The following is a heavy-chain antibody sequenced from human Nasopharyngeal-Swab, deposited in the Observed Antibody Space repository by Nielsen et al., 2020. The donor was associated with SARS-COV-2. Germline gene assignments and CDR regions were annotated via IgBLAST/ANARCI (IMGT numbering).Heavy chain of an antibody. J-gene: IGHJ6*02. CDR2: ISSSSSYI. CDR1: GFTFSSYS. CDR3: ARGQYCSSTSCHARGYYYYYGMDV. Sequence: GGSLRLSCAASGFTFSSYSMNWVRQAPGKGLEWVSSISSSSSYIYYADSVKGRFTISRDNAKNSLYLQMNSLRAEDTAVYYCARGQYCSSTSCHARGYYYYYGMDVWGQGTTVTVSS. D-gene: IGHD2-2*01. V-gene: IGHV3-21*01.